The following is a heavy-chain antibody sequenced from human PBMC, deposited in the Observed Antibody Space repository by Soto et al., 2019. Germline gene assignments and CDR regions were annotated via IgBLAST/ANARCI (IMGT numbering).Heavy chain of an antibody. CDR1: GGSISSYY. CDR2: IYYSGST. V-gene: IGHV4-59*01. J-gene: IGHJ4*02. D-gene: IGHD5-18*01. CDR3: ARGYDYFDY. Sequence: SETLSLTCTVSGGSISSYYWSWIRQPPGKGLEWIGYIYYSGSTNYNPALKRRVTISVYTSKNQFSLKMSSVTAADTAVYYCARGYDYFDYWGQGTLVTVSS.